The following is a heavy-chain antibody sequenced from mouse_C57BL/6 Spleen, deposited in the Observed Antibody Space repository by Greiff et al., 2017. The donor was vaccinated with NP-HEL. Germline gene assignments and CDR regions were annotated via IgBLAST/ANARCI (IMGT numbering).Heavy chain of an antibody. J-gene: IGHJ1*03. D-gene: IGHD2-4*01. V-gene: IGHV1-52*01. Sequence: VQLQQPGAELVRPGSSVKLSCKASGYTFTSYWMHWVKQRPIQGLEWIGNIDPSDSETHYNQKFKDKATLTVDKSSSTAYMQLSSLTSEDSAVYYCARRYDYDGYWYFDVWGTGTTVTVSS. CDR2: IDPSDSET. CDR3: ARRYDYDGYWYFDV. CDR1: GYTFTSYW.